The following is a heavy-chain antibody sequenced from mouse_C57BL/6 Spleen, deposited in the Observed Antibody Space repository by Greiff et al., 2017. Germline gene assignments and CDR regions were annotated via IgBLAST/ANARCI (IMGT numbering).Heavy chain of an antibody. CDR1: GFSLSTSGMG. CDR3: ARREDGSSSFAY. V-gene: IGHV8-12*01. CDR2: IYWDDDK. J-gene: IGHJ3*01. D-gene: IGHD1-1*01. Sequence: QVTLKESGPGLLQSSQTLSLTCSFSGFSLSTSGMGVSWIRQPSGKGLEWLAHIYWDDDKRYNPSLKSRLTISKDTSRNQVFLKSTSVDTADTATYYCARREDGSSSFAYWGQGTLVTVSA.